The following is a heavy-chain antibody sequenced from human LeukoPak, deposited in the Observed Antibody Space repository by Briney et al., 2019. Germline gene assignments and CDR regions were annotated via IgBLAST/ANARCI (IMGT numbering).Heavy chain of an antibody. CDR2: MNPNSGNT. CDR1: GYTFTSYD. Sequence: ASVKVSCKASGYTFTSYDTNWVRQATGQGLEWMGWMNPNSGNTGYAQKFQGRVTITRNTSISTAYMELSSLRSEDTAVYYCARGVPYYDFWSMHYYYYYMDVWGKGTTVTVSS. V-gene: IGHV1-8*03. CDR3: ARGVPYYDFWSMHYYYYYMDV. D-gene: IGHD3-3*01. J-gene: IGHJ6*03.